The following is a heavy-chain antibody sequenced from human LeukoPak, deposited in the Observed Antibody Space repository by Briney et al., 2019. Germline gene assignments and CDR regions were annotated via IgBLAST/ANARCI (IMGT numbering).Heavy chain of an antibody. CDR2: ISANGINT. J-gene: IGHJ5*02. CDR3: SKNPYSDGSHWFDP. CDR1: GFTFSSYW. V-gene: IGHV3-23*01. Sequence: GGSLRLSCAASGFTFSSYWMSWVRQAPGKGLEWVSTISANGINTYYADSVKGRFTISRDNSRSTLYLQVNSLRAEDTAVYYCSKNPYSDGSHWFDPWGQGTLVTVSS. D-gene: IGHD5-24*01.